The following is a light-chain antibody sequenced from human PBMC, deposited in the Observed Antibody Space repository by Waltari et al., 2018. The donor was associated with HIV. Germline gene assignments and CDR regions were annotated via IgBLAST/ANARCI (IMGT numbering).Light chain of an antibody. CDR1: SSDVGSYNI. V-gene: IGLV2-23*02. Sequence: QSALTQPASVSGSPGQSITISCTGTSSDVGSYNIVSWYQQYPGKAPKLMIYEVSKRPSGVSNRFSGSKSGNTASLTISGLQAEDEADYYCCSYAATSTFVFGTGTKVTVL. CDR2: EVS. CDR3: CSYAATSTFV. J-gene: IGLJ1*01.